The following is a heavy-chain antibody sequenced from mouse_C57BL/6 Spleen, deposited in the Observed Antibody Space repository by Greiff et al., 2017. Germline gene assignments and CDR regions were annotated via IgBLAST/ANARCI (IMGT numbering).Heavy chain of an antibody. J-gene: IGHJ1*03. D-gene: IGHD2-5*01. CDR1: GYTFTGYW. V-gene: IGHV1-9*01. Sequence: VKLQQSGAELMKPGASVKLSCKATGYTFTGYWIEWVKQRPGHGLEWIGEILPGSCSTNYNEQFKGKATFTADQSSNTAYMQRRSLTTDDSAIYYCASSHYYSNPGFDVWGTGTTVTVSS. CDR3: ASSHYYSNPGFDV. CDR2: ILPGSCST.